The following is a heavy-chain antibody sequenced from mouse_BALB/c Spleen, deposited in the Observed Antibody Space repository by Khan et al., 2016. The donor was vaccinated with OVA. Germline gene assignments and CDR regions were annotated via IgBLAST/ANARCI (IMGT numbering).Heavy chain of an antibody. CDR2: IRYDGDS. CDR1: GYSITSGYF. CDR3: ARGGSSGPSWFAY. Sequence: EVQLQESGPGLVKPSQSLSLTCSVTGYSITSGYFWNWIRQFPGNNLEWLGYIRYDGDSNYNPSLKNRISITRDTSKNQFFLQLNSVPPEDTATXYYARGGSSGPSWFAYWGQGTLVTVSA. V-gene: IGHV3-6*02. J-gene: IGHJ3*01. D-gene: IGHD3-1*01.